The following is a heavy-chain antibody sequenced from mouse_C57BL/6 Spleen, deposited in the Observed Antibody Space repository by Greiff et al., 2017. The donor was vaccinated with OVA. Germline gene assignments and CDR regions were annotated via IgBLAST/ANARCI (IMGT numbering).Heavy chain of an antibody. D-gene: IGHD4-1*01. Sequence: EVKLMESGGGLVKPGGSLKLSCAASGFTFSDYGMHWVRQAPEKGLEWVAYISSGSSTIYYADTVKGRFTISRDNAKNTLFLQMTSLRSEDTAMDYCARRGLTGTGAMDYWGQGTSVTVSS. V-gene: IGHV5-17*01. J-gene: IGHJ4*01. CDR2: ISSGSSTI. CDR1: GFTFSDYG. CDR3: ARRGLTGTGAMDY.